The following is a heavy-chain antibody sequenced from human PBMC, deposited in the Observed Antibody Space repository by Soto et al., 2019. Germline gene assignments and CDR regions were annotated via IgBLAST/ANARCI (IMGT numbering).Heavy chain of an antibody. CDR1: GFTFTRYS. CDR3: ARESEDLTSNFDY. V-gene: IGHV3-21*06. J-gene: IGHJ4*02. Sequence: GESLKISCAASGFTFTRYSMNWVREAPGKGLEWVSSISSTTNYIYYGDSMKGRFTISRDNAKNSLYLEMNSLRAEDTAVYYCARESEDLTSNFDYWGQGTLVTVSS. CDR2: ISSTTNYI.